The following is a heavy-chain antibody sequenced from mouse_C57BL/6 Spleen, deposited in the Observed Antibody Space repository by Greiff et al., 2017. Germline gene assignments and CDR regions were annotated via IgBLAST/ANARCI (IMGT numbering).Heavy chain of an antibody. V-gene: IGHV1-64*01. D-gene: IGHD1-1*01. Sequence: QVHVKQSGAELVKPGASVKLSCKASGYTFTSYWMHWVKQRPGQGLEWIGMIHPNSGSTNYNEKFKSKATLTVDKSSSTAYMQLSSLTSEDSAVYYCARDITTVVAEWGQGTTLTVSS. CDR1: GYTFTSYW. CDR2: IHPNSGST. CDR3: ARDITTVVAE. J-gene: IGHJ2*01.